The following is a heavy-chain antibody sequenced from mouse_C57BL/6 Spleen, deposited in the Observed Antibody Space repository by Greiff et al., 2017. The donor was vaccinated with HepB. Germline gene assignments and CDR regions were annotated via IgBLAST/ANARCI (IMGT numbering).Heavy chain of an antibody. CDR3: AKDYDGYYVGAMDY. V-gene: IGHV1-26*01. CDR2: INPNNGGT. D-gene: IGHD2-3*01. J-gene: IGHJ4*01. Sequence: EVQLQQSGPELVKPGASVKISCKASGYTFTDYYMNWVKQSHGKSLEWIGDINPNNGGTSYNQKFKGKATLTVDKSSSTAYMELRSLTSEDSAVYYCAKDYDGYYVGAMDYWGQGTSVTVSS. CDR1: GYTFTDYY.